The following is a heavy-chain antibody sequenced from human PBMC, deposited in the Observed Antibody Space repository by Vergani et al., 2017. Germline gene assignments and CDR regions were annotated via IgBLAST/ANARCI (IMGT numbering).Heavy chain of an antibody. CDR2: IIPIFGTA. D-gene: IGHD2-2*01. Sequence: QVQLVQSGAEVKKPGSSVKVSCKASGGTFSSYAISWVRQAPGQGLEWMGGIIPIFGTANYAQKFQGRVTITADESTSTAYMELSSLRSEDTAGYYCAKGGDIVVVPAAKYYYYYMDVWGKGTTVTVSS. J-gene: IGHJ6*03. CDR1: GGTFSSYA. V-gene: IGHV1-69*01. CDR3: AKGGDIVVVPAAKYYYYYMDV.